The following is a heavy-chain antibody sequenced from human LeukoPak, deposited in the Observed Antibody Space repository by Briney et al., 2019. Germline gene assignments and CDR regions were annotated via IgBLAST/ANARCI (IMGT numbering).Heavy chain of an antibody. J-gene: IGHJ4*02. CDR1: AFNFNTYP. CDR2: ISEDGRNG. CDR3: VGGDFHY. V-gene: IGHV3-30*03. Sequence: ARSLRLSCAASAFNFNTYPMHWVRQAPGKGLEWVAVISEDGRNGYYLDSVKGRFTISRENSKKMLYLQMNSLRVDDTAVYYCVGGDFHYWGQGTLVTVSS. D-gene: IGHD3-16*01.